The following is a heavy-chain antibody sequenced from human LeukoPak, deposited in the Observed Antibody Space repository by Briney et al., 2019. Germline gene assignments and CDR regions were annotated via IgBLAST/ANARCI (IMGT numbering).Heavy chain of an antibody. J-gene: IGHJ3*02. V-gene: IGHV4-38-2*01. D-gene: IGHD1-26*01. Sequence: PSETLSLTCVVSGYSISSGYYWGWIRQPPGKGLEWIGTIYHRGSTYYSPSLKSRLTTSVDTSKNHFSLKLSSVTAADTAIYYCASGSFTRNAFDIWGQGTMVTVSS. CDR2: IYHRGST. CDR3: ASGSFTRNAFDI. CDR1: GYSISSGYY.